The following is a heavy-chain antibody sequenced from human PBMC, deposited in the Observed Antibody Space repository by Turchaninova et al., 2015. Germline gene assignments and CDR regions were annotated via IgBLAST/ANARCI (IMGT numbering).Heavy chain of an antibody. D-gene: IGHD3-22*01. CDR2: ISYDGKNS. CDR1: GFTFSDHA. Sequence: QVHLVESGGDVVQPGMSLILSCAASGFTFSDHALHWVRQAPGKGLEWLATISYDGKNSFYADSGKGRFTISRDNSKSALYLQMDSLRAEDTAIYYCARVPQSLVKGSLDHWGQGALVTVSS. J-gene: IGHJ4*02. CDR3: ARVPQSLVKGSLDH. V-gene: IGHV3-30*04.